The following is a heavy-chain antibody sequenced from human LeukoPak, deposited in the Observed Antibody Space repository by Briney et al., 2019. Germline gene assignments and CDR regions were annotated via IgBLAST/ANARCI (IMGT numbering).Heavy chain of an antibody. D-gene: IGHD3-10*01. CDR3: ARHHYYGSGTYYKHGMDV. CDR2: IYPGDSDT. V-gene: IGHV5-51*01. J-gene: IGHJ6*02. CDR1: GYTFTTYW. Sequence: GESLKIPCNGSGYTFTTYWIGLVRQIPGRGLEWMGNIYPGDSDTIYSPPFQGQVTISVDKSISIAYLQWSSLKASDTAMYLCARHHYYGSGTYYKHGMDVWGQGTTVTVSS.